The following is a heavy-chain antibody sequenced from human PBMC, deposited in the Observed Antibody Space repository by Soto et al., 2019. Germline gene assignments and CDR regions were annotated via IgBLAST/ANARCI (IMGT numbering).Heavy chain of an antibody. CDR1: GGSINSNYF. CDR3: AREGGGRSSFQYDY. V-gene: IGHV4-59*01. J-gene: IGHJ4*02. Sequence: PSETLSLTCAVSGGSINSNYFWGWIRQPPGKGLEWIGYIFHTGSTNSNPSLKSRVTISMDTSKNQFSLKLTSVTAADTAVYYCAREGGGRSSFQYDYWGPGTLVTVSS. D-gene: IGHD3-16*01. CDR2: IFHTGST.